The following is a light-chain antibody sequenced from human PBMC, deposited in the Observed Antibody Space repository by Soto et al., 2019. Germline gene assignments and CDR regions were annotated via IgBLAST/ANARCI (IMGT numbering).Light chain of an antibody. V-gene: IGLV2-8*01. CDR2: EVT. Sequence: QSALTQPPSASGSPGQSVTISCTGTSSDVGIYNSVSWYQQHPGKAPKLIIYEVTKRPSGVPDRFSGSKSGNTASLTVSGLQAEDEADYYCSSSAGSNRVFGTGTKVTDL. CDR3: SSSAGSNRV. J-gene: IGLJ1*01. CDR1: SSDVGIYNS.